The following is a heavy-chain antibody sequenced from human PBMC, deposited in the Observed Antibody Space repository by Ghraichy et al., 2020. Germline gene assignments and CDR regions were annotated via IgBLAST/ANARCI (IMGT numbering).Heavy chain of an antibody. CDR3: ARVGDYGDDGGFDP. CDR2: IYYSGST. V-gene: IGHV4-59*01. J-gene: IGHJ5*02. Sequence: SETLSLTCTVSGGSISDYYWSWIRQPPGKGLQWIGYIYYSGSTEYNPSLKTRVTISLDTSKNQFSLKLTSVTAADTAVYYCARVGDYGDDGGFDPWGQGTLVTVSS. D-gene: IGHD4-17*01. CDR1: GGSISDYY.